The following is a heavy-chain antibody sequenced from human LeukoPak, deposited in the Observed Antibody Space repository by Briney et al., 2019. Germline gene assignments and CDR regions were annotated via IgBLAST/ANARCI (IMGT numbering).Heavy chain of an antibody. V-gene: IGHV3-23*01. CDR1: GFTFSNYA. Sequence: GGSLRLSCAASGFTFSNYAMSWVRQAPGKGLDWVPAISGSGGSTYYADSVKGRFTISRDNSNNTLYLQMNSLRAEDTAVYYCAKAYYYDSSGYPPSYRGQGTLVTVSS. CDR2: ISGSGGST. D-gene: IGHD3-22*01. J-gene: IGHJ4*02. CDR3: AKAYYYDSSGYPPSY.